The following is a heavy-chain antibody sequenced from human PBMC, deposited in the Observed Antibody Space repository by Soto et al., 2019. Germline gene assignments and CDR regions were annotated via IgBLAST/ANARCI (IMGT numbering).Heavy chain of an antibody. Sequence: GASVKVSCKASGYTFTSYGISWVRQAPGQGLEWMGWISAYNGNTNYAQKLQGRVTMTTDTSTSTAYMELRSLRSDDTAVYYCAREYYYDSSGSFDACDSWGQGTMVTVSS. D-gene: IGHD3-22*01. V-gene: IGHV1-18*04. CDR1: GYTFTSYG. CDR2: ISAYNGNT. J-gene: IGHJ3*02. CDR3: AREYYYDSSGSFDACDS.